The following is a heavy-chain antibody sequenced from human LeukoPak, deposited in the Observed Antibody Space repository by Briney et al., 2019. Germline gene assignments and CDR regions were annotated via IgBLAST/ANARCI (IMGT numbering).Heavy chain of an antibody. CDR2: ITFSSSHI. D-gene: IGHD6-19*01. V-gene: IGHV3-21*04. CDR3: ARVSSSGWYYFDY. Sequence: PGGSLRLSCAASGFTFSGYVMTWVRQAPGKGLECVSSITFSSSHIYYADSVKGRFTISRDNSKNTLYLQMNSLRAEDTAVYYCARVSSSGWYYFDYWGQGTLVTVSS. CDR1: GFTFSGYV. J-gene: IGHJ4*02.